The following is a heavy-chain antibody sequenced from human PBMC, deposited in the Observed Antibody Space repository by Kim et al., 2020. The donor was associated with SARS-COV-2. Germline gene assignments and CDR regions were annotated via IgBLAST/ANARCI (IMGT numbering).Heavy chain of an antibody. V-gene: IGHV3-7*03. D-gene: IGHD6-19*01. CDR1: GFTFSSYW. CDR2: IKQDGSEK. Sequence: GGSLRLSCAASGFTFSSYWMSWVRQAPGKGLEWVANIKQDGSEKYYVDSVKGRFTISRDNAKNSLYLQMNSLRAEDTAVYYCARDRSLRQKQSGMYWGQGTLVTVSS. CDR3: ARDRSLRQKQSGMY. J-gene: IGHJ4*02.